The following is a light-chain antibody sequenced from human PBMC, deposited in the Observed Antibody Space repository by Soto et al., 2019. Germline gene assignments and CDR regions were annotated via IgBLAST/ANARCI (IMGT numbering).Light chain of an antibody. V-gene: IGLV2-14*01. CDR2: EVS. Sequence: QSALTQPASVSGSPGQSITISCTGTSSDVGGYKYVSWYQQHPGKAPKLIIHEVSSRPLGVSSRFSGSKSGNTASLTISGLQAEDEADYYCSSYTSSATLVFGVGTKLTVL. J-gene: IGLJ2*01. CDR3: SSYTSSATLV. CDR1: SSDVGGYKY.